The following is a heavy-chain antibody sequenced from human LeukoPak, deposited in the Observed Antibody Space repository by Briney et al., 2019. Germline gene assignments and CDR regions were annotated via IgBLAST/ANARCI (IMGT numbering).Heavy chain of an antibody. CDR1: GYTFTSYA. V-gene: IGHV1-3*01. Sequence: GASVKVSCKASGYTFTSYAMHWVRQAPGQRLEWMGWINAGNGNTKYSQKFQGRVTITRDTSASTAYMELSSLRSEDTAVYYCARRIAAADFYYYYGMDVWGQGTTVTVSS. CDR3: ARRIAAADFYYYYGMDV. CDR2: INAGNGNT. D-gene: IGHD6-13*01. J-gene: IGHJ6*02.